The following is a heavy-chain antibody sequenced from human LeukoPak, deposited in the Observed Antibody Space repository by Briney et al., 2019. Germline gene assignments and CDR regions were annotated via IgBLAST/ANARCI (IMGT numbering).Heavy chain of an antibody. CDR3: ARENCGGDCYIYSEFDL. D-gene: IGHD2-21*02. CDR1: GYSLTDLS. Sequence: ASVKVSCKVSGYSLTDLSTHWVRQAPGQGLEWMGGIIPILGIANYAQKFQGRVTITADKSTSTAYMELSSLRSEDTAVYYCARENCGGDCYIYSEFDLWGRGTLVTVSS. CDR2: IIPILGIA. V-gene: IGHV1-69*10. J-gene: IGHJ2*01.